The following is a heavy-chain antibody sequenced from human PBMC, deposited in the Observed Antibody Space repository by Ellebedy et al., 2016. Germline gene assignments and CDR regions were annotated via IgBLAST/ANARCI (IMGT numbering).Heavy chain of an antibody. J-gene: IGHJ4*02. D-gene: IGHD4-11*01. Sequence: SGPTLVKPTQTLTLTCTFSGFSLSTSGATVGWVRQPPGEALAWLAFIYWNDDKRYSPSLRNRLTITKDTSKNQVVVTMTNMDPVDTATYYCVHRTTVTSVDYWGQGSLVTVSS. CDR1: GFSLSTSGAT. CDR2: IYWNDDK. CDR3: VHRTTVTSVDY. V-gene: IGHV2-5*01.